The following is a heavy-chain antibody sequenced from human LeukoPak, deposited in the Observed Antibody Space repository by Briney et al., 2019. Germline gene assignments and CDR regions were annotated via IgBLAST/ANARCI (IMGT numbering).Heavy chain of an antibody. D-gene: IGHD4-23*01. CDR1: GGSISSYY. Sequence: SETLSLTCTVSGGSISSYYWSWIRQPPGKGMEWIGYIYYSGSTNYNPSLKSRVTISVATSKNQFSLKLSSVTAGDTAVYYCARAGDYGGNQPHKWFVFDYWGQGTLVTVSS. CDR2: IYYSGST. CDR3: ARAGDYGGNQPHKWFVFDY. V-gene: IGHV4-59*12. J-gene: IGHJ4*02.